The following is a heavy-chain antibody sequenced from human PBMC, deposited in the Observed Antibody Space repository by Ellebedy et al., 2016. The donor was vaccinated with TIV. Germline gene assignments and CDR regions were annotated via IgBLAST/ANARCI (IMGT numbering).Heavy chain of an antibody. CDR3: ARATEGFDY. CDR1: GFTFSSYD. V-gene: IGHV3-13*01. D-gene: IGHD1-14*01. J-gene: IGHJ4*02. CDR2: IGSSGHT. Sequence: PGGSLRLSCAASGFTFSSYDMHWVPQATGKGPEWVSAIGSSGHTYYPDSVKGRFTISRENAKNSLYLQMNSLRAGDTAVYYCARATEGFDYWGQGTLVTVSS.